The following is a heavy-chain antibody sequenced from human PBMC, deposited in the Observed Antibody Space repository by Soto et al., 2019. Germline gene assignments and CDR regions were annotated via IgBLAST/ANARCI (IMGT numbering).Heavy chain of an antibody. V-gene: IGHV4-31*03. D-gene: IGHD2-15*01. J-gene: IGHJ4*02. CDR2: IYYSGST. Sequence: TSETLSLTCTVSGGSISSGGYYWSWIRQHPGKGLEWIGYIYYSGSTYYNPSLKSRVTISVDTSKNQFSLKLSSVTAADTAVYYCAMGSSGDTVDYWGQGTLVTVSS. CDR3: AMGSSGDTVDY. CDR1: GGSISSGGYY.